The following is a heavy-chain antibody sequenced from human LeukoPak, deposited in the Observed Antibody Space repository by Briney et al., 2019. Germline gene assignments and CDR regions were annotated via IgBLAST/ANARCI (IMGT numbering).Heavy chain of an antibody. CDR1: GYTFTNYA. D-gene: IGHD6-25*01. CDR3: ARAYPNRIAAAGWFDP. J-gene: IGHJ5*02. CDR2: INAGNGNT. V-gene: IGHV1-3*01. Sequence: ASVTVSCTASGYTFTNYAIHWVRQAPGQSLEWMGWINAGNGNTKYSQKFQGTVTITRDTSASTAYMELSSLRSEDTAVYYCARAYPNRIAAAGWFDPWGQGTLVTVSS.